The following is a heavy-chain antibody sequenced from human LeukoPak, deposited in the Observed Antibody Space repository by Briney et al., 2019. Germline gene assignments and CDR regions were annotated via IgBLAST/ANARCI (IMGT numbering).Heavy chain of an antibody. CDR2: INGNGGAT. V-gene: IGHV3-23*01. D-gene: IGHD6-19*01. CDR3: AKVLNGWPKHGFDM. Sequence: GGSLRLSCAASGVSFSSYTMTWVRQAPGKGLEWASIINGNGGATYYADSVNGRFTISRDNSKNTLSLHINRLRVEDTAVYYCAKVLNGWPKHGFDMWGQGTMVTVSS. J-gene: IGHJ3*02. CDR1: GVSFSSYT.